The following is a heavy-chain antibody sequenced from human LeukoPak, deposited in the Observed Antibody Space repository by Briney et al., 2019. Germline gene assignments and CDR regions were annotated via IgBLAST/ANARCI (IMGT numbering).Heavy chain of an antibody. J-gene: IGHJ4*02. D-gene: IGHD2-2*02. CDR3: ARGARYCSSTSCYSLGDY. CDR2: ISGDGGSS. Sequence: PGGSLRLSCAASGFTFDDYGMHWVRQAPGKGLEWVSLISGDGGSSHQADSVKGRFTISRDNAKNSLYLQMNSLRAEDTALYYCARGARYCSSTSCYSLGDYWGQGTLVTVSS. CDR1: GFTFDDYG. V-gene: IGHV3-43*02.